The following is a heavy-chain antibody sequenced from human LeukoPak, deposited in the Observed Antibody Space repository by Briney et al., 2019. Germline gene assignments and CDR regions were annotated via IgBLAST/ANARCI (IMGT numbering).Heavy chain of an antibody. CDR3: ARSKGIRVIDY. Sequence: ASVKVSCKASGYTFTSYYIHWVRQAPGQGLEWMGMINPNGGGTNYAQKFQDRVIMTGDTSTSTVYMEVSSLTSEDMAVYYCARSKGIRVIDYWGQGTLVTVSS. J-gene: IGHJ4*02. D-gene: IGHD3-16*02. V-gene: IGHV1-46*01. CDR2: INPNGGGT. CDR1: GYTFTSYY.